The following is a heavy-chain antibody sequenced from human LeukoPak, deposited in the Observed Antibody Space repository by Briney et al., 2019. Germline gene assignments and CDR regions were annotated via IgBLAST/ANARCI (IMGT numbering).Heavy chain of an antibody. Sequence: SETLSLTCAVYGGSFSGYYWSWVRQPPGKGLEWIGSIYYSGSTYYNPSLKSRVTISVDTSKNQFSLKLSSVTAADTAVYYCARRGAYYDFWSGYYVWGQGTLVTVSS. D-gene: IGHD3-3*01. V-gene: IGHV4-34*01. CDR1: GGSFSGYY. J-gene: IGHJ4*02. CDR2: IYYSGST. CDR3: ARRGAYYDFWSGYYV.